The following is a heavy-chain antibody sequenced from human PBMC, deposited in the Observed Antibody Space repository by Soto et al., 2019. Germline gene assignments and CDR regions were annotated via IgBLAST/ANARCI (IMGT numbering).Heavy chain of an antibody. CDR3: ARDGIAAAGPYYLDY. Sequence: GGSLRLSCAASGFTFSSYAMHWVRQAPGKGLEWVAVISYDGSNKYYADSVKGRFTISRDNSKNTLYLQMNSLRAEDTAVYYCARDGIAAAGPYYLDYWGQGTLVTVSS. V-gene: IGHV3-30-3*01. CDR1: GFTFSSYA. D-gene: IGHD6-13*01. CDR2: ISYDGSNK. J-gene: IGHJ4*02.